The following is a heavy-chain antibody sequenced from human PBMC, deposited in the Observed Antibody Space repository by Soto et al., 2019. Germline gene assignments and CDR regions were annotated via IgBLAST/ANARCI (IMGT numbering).Heavy chain of an antibody. V-gene: IGHV3-9*01. D-gene: IGHD3-3*01. Sequence: GGSLRLSCAASGFKFNDYAMHWVRQAPGKGLEYVAGISWNSGSIGYSESVRGRFTISRDNAKDSLYLQMNGLRPEDTALYYCTKTFGVPTFYGMAVWGPGTTVTVSS. CDR1: GFKFNDYA. J-gene: IGHJ6*02. CDR2: ISWNSGSI. CDR3: TKTFGVPTFYGMAV.